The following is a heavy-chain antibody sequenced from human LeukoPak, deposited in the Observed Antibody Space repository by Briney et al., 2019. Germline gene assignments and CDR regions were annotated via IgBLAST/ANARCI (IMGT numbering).Heavy chain of an antibody. D-gene: IGHD6-13*01. CDR3: ARLNSNWYMDI. Sequence: SETLSLTCTVSDYSISSDYCWGWIRQPPGKGLEWIGNIYHSGSTDYNPSLKSRVTISVDPSKKQFSLKLNSVTAADTAVFYCARLNSNWYMDIWGQGTMVTVSS. CDR1: DYSISSDYC. V-gene: IGHV4-38-2*02. CDR2: IYHSGST. J-gene: IGHJ3*02.